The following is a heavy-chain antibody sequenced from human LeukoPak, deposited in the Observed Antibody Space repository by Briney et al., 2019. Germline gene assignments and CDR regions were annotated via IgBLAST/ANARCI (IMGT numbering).Heavy chain of an antibody. D-gene: IGHD6-13*01. Sequence: PSQTLSLTCTVSGGSISSGSYYWSWIRQPAGKGLEWIGRIYTSGRTNYNPSLKSRVTISVDTSKNQFSLKLSSVTAADTAVYYCARDTLIAAAGTMGYWGRGTLVTVSS. CDR1: GGSISSGSYY. CDR2: IYTSGRT. CDR3: ARDTLIAAAGTMGY. J-gene: IGHJ4*02. V-gene: IGHV4-61*02.